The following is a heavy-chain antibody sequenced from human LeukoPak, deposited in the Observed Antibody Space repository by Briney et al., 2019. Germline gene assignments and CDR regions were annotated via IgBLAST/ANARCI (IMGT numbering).Heavy chain of an antibody. D-gene: IGHD6-13*01. CDR3: AREGIAAAGREDAFDI. CDR1: GFTFSSYG. J-gene: IGHJ3*02. V-gene: IGHV3-21*01. Sequence: PGGSLRLSCAASGFTFSSYGMSWVRQAPGKGLEWVSSISSSGYYIYYADSVKGRFTISRDNAKHSLYLQMNSLRAEDTAVYYCAREGIAAAGREDAFDIWGQGTMVTVSS. CDR2: ISSSGYYI.